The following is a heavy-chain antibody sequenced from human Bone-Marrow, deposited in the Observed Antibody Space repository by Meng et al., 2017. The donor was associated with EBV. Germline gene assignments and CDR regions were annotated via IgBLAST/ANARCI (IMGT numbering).Heavy chain of an antibody. V-gene: IGHV1-69*01. Sequence: QVQWVQSGAEVKKPGSSVKVSCKTSGGTFSSDAISWVRQAPGQGLVWLGGLIPMSGAPYYAQNFQGRVTITADESTSTHYMELSNLRSEDTAMYYCASESGRGFTPDYWGQGTLVTVSS. D-gene: IGHD3-10*01. CDR3: ASESGRGFTPDY. CDR2: LIPMSGAP. J-gene: IGHJ4*02. CDR1: GGTFSSDA.